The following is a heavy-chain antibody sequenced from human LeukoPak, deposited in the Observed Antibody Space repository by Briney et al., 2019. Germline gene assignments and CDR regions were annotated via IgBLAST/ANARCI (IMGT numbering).Heavy chain of an antibody. J-gene: IGHJ4*02. V-gene: IGHV1-46*01. D-gene: IGHD6-19*01. CDR1: GYTFTSYY. CDR3: ARIESSGWSLIDY. CDR2: INPSGGST. Sequence: ASVKVSCKAPGYTFTSYYMHWVRQAPGQGLEWMGIINPSGGSTSYAQKFQGRVTMTRDMSTSTVYMELSSLRSEDTAVYYCARIESSGWSLIDYWGQGTLVTVSS.